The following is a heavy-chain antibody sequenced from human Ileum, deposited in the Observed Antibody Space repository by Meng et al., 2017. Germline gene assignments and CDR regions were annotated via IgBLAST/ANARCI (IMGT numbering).Heavy chain of an antibody. CDR3: ARDLKVRGEKGGWFDP. V-gene: IGHV4-31*03. J-gene: IGHJ5*02. D-gene: IGHD3-10*01. CDR2: IYYSGST. CDR1: GRSNSSGGYY. Sequence: SDTLSLTSTVSGRSNSSGGYYWSWIRQHPGKGLEWIGYIYYSGSTYYNPSLKSRVTISVGTSKNQFSLKLSSVTAADTAVYYWARDLKVRGEKGGWFDPWGQGTLDTVSS.